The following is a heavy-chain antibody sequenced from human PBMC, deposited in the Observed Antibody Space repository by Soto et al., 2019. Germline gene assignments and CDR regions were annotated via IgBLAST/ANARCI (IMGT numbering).Heavy chain of an antibody. CDR3: ARTYSGSSRGLDV. Sequence: SETLSLTCTVSGGSISSGGYYWTWIRQHPGKGLEWIGYIYYTGSAYYNPSLKTRLTLSIDTSRSQFSLKLSSVTTADTAVYYCARTYSGSSRGLDVWGQGTTVTVSS. D-gene: IGHD6-6*01. V-gene: IGHV4-31*03. CDR1: GGSISSGGYY. J-gene: IGHJ6*02. CDR2: IYYTGSA.